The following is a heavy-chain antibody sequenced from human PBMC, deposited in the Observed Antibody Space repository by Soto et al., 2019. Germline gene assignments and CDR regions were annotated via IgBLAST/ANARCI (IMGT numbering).Heavy chain of an antibody. J-gene: IGHJ6*03. Sequence: GGSLRLSCAASGFTFSSYSMNWVRQAPGKGLEWVSSISSSSSYIYYADSVKGRFTISRDNAKNSLYLQMNSLRAEDTAVYYCARDQPRGDYGDYGDYYYYYMDVWGKGTTVTVSS. CDR3: ARDQPRGDYGDYGDYYYYYMDV. CDR1: GFTFSSYS. CDR2: ISSSSSYI. D-gene: IGHD4-17*01. V-gene: IGHV3-21*01.